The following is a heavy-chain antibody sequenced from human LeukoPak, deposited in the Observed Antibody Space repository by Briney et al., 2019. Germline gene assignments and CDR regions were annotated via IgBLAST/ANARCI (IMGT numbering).Heavy chain of an antibody. D-gene: IGHD3-22*01. V-gene: IGHV3-43*01. Sequence: PGGSLRLSCAASGLTFDDYTMHWVRQAPGKGLEWVSLISWDGGSTYYADSVKGRFTISRDNSKNSLYLQMNSLRTEDTALYYCAKDDSSGYFTFDYWGQGTLVTVSS. CDR2: ISWDGGST. CDR1: GLTFDDYT. J-gene: IGHJ4*02. CDR3: AKDDSSGYFTFDY.